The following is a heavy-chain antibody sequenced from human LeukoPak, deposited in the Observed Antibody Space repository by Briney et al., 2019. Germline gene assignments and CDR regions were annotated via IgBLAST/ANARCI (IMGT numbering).Heavy chain of an antibody. D-gene: IGHD3-22*01. CDR2: IIPIFGTA. CDR3: ARSYYYDSSGYFPPRY. J-gene: IGHJ4*02. V-gene: IGHV1-69*13. Sequence: GASVKVSCKASGYTFTSYAISWVRQAPGQGLEWMGGIIPIFGTANYAQKFQGRVTITADESTSTAYMELSSLRSEDTAVYYCARSYYYDSSGYFPPRYWGQGTLVTVSS. CDR1: GYTFTSYA.